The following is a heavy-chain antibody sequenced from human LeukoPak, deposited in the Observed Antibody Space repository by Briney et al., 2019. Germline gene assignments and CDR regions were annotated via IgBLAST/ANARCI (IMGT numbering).Heavy chain of an antibody. J-gene: IGHJ4*02. V-gene: IGHV3-30-3*02. CDR1: GFSFSNHD. D-gene: IGHD4-23*01. CDR2: ISYDRTNK. CDR3: AKRSDYGVNSNYFDY. Sequence: PGGSLRLSCAASGFSFSNHDMHWVRQAPGKGLEWVAVISYDRTNKYYADSVKGRFTISGDNSKITLFLQMNSLRPEDTAVYFCAKRSDYGVNSNYFDYWGQGTLVTVSS.